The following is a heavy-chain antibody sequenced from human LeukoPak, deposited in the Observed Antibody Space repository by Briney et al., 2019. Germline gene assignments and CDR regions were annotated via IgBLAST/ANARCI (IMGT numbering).Heavy chain of an antibody. D-gene: IGHD5-18*01. Sequence: GGSLRLSCAASGFTFSDYYMSWIRQAPGKGLEWVSYISSSGSTIYYADSVKGRFTISRDNAKNSLYLQMNSLRAEDTAVYYCASTVDTAMVTSSNYWGQGTLVTVS. CDR3: ASTVDTAMVTSSNY. CDR1: GFTFSDYY. J-gene: IGHJ4*02. V-gene: IGHV3-11*01. CDR2: ISSSGSTI.